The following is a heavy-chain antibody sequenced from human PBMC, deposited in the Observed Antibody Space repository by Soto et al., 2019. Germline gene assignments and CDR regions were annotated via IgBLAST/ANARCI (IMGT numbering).Heavy chain of an antibody. Sequence: GGSLRLSCAASGFTFSSYAMSWVRQAPGKGLEWVSAISGSGGSTYYADSVKGRFTISRDNSKNTLYLQMNSLRAEDTAVYYCAKEDYGGFYYYYYGMDVWGQGTTVTVSS. CDR1: GFTFSSYA. J-gene: IGHJ6*02. CDR2: ISGSGGST. V-gene: IGHV3-23*01. CDR3: AKEDYGGFYYYYYGMDV. D-gene: IGHD3-16*01.